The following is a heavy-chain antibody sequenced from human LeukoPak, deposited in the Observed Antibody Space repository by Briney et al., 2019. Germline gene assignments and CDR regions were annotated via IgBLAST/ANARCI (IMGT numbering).Heavy chain of an antibody. V-gene: IGHV4-38-2*02. CDR1: GYSISSGYF. CDR2: MYHSGST. J-gene: IGHJ4*02. CDR3: VRDVGYGVENYYYYFDY. Sequence: SETLSLTCTVSGYSISSGYFWGWIRQAPGKGLEWIGSMYHSGSTYYNPSLKSRVTISVDTSKKHLLLNLTSVTAADTAVYYCVRDVGYGVENYYYYFDYWGQGTLVTVSS. D-gene: IGHD3-10*01.